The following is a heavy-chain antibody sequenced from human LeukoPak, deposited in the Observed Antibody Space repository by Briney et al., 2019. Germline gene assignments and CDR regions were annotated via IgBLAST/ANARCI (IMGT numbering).Heavy chain of an antibody. CDR3: ARDSELGIDY. Sequence: SETLSLTCAVYGGSFSGYYWSWIRQPPGKGLEWIGYIYYSGSTYYNPSPKSRVTISVDTSKNQFSLKLSSVTAADTAVYYCARDSELGIDYWGQGTLVTVSS. CDR1: GGSFSGYY. D-gene: IGHD7-27*01. CDR2: IYYSGST. J-gene: IGHJ4*02. V-gene: IGHV4-34*09.